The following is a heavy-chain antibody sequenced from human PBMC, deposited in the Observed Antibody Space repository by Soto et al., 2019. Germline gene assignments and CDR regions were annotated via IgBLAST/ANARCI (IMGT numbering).Heavy chain of an antibody. V-gene: IGHV1-8*01. CDR3: ARETDTSMVDY. J-gene: IGHJ4*02. CDR2: LNPRNGQT. D-gene: IGHD5-18*01. Sequence: QVQLVQSGAEVKKPGASVKVSCQTSGYNFSAYYFNWVRQAAGQGPEWMGWLNPRNGQTGYVQKLRGRVTMTRDISIATVYLELSRLTSEDTAIYFCARETDTSMVDYWGQGTLVTVSS. CDR1: GYNFSAYY.